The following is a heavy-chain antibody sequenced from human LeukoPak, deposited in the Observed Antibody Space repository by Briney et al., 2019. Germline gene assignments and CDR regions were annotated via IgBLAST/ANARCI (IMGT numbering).Heavy chain of an antibody. J-gene: IGHJ6*02. CDR3: AREFRASDGSRNAVDV. CDR2: IYTVGTT. CDR1: GFTVSSKF. D-gene: IGHD2-15*01. Sequence: GGSPRLSCAASGFTVSSKFMTWFRQAPGKGLDWVSVIYTVGTTHYADSVKGRFTISRDNFKNTLYLQMNSLRVEDTAVYYCAREFRASDGSRNAVDVWGQGTTVTVSS. V-gene: IGHV3-66*01.